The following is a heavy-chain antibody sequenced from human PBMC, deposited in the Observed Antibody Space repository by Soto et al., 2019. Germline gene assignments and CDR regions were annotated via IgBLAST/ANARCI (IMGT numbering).Heavy chain of an antibody. J-gene: IGHJ6*02. V-gene: IGHV1-24*01. CDR3: ATMGGAVAARYYYYGMDV. Sequence: GXSAKASFKVSGYTLTELSMPWVREAPGKGLECMGGFDPEDGETIYAQKFQGRVTMTEDTSTDTAYMELSSLRSEDTAVYYCATMGGAVAARYYYYGMDVWGQGTTVSVSS. CDR2: FDPEDGET. CDR1: GYTLTELS. D-gene: IGHD6-19*01.